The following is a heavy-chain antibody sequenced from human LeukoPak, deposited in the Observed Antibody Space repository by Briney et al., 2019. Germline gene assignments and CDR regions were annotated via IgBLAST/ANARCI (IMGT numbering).Heavy chain of an antibody. D-gene: IGHD2-2*01. J-gene: IGHJ6*04. V-gene: IGHV1-3*01. CDR1: GYTFTSYA. CDR2: INAGNGNT. CDR3: AGPCSSTSCSPRWYYGMDV. Sequence: GASVKVSWKASGYTFTSYAMHWVRQAPGQRLEWMGWINAGNGNTKYSQKFQGRVTITRDTSASTAYMELSSLRSEDTAVYYCAGPCSSTSCSPRWYYGMDVWGKGTTVTVSS.